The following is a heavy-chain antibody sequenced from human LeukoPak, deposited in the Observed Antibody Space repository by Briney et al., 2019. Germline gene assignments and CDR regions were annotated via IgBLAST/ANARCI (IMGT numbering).Heavy chain of an antibody. V-gene: IGHV4-34*01. Sequence: SETLSLTCAVYGGSFSGYYWSWIRQPPGKGLEWIGEINHSGSTNYNPSLKSRVTISVDTSKNQFSLKLSSVTAADTAVYYCAGFTVLYYYGMDVWGQGTTVTVSS. D-gene: IGHD4-17*01. CDR3: AGFTVLYYYGMDV. J-gene: IGHJ6*02. CDR2: INHSGST. CDR1: GGSFSGYY.